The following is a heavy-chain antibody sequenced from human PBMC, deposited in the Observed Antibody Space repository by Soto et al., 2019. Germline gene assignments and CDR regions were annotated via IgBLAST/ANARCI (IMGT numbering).Heavy chain of an antibody. V-gene: IGHV6-1*01. D-gene: IGHD2-15*01. CDR3: ARVGYCSGGSCYSTIYYYGMDV. CDR1: QDSGSSKSAT. Sequence: TLSLTYVIAQDSGSSKSATSDPLRPSPSRDLEWLGRTYYRSKWYNDYAVSVKSRITINPDTSKNQFSLQLNSVTPEDTAVYYCARVGYCSGGSCYSTIYYYGMDVWGQGTTVTVSS. J-gene: IGHJ6*02. CDR2: TYYRSKWYN.